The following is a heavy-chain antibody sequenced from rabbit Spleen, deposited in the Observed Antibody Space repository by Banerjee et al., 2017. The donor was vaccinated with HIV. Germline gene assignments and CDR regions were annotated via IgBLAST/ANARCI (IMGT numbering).Heavy chain of an antibody. V-gene: IGHV1S47*01. CDR3: VRDQACYADYGTYSLNL. CDR1: GFAFSNYG. CDR2: IEPIFGNT. J-gene: IGHJ4*01. Sequence: QEQLVESGGGLVQPEGSLKLSCKASGFAFSNYGVSWVRQAPGKGLEWIGVIEPIFGNTYYANWLNGRFPISSHTAQNTLYLQLRSLTAAHTATDSCVRDQACYADYGTYSLNLWCQRTPVTVS. D-gene: IGHD4-2*01.